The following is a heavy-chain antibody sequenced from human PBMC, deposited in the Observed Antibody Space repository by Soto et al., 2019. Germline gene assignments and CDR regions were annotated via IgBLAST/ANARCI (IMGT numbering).Heavy chain of an antibody. CDR2: IYYSGST. CDR3: ASGRGPDSSGYYYEAWFAEYFQH. Sequence: NPSETLSLTCTVSGGSISSGGYYWSWIRQHPGKGLEWIGYIYYSGSTYYNPSLKSRVTISVDTSKSQFSLKLSSVTAADTAVYYCASGRGPDSSGYYYEAWFAEYFQHWGQGTLVTVSS. J-gene: IGHJ1*01. V-gene: IGHV4-31*03. CDR1: GGSISSGGYY. D-gene: IGHD3-22*01.